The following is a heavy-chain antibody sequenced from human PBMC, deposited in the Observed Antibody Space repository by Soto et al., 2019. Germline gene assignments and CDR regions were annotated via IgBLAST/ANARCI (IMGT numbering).Heavy chain of an antibody. CDR3: AKEGGDIVVVVAATYEYCFDY. D-gene: IGHD2-15*01. J-gene: IGHJ4*02. Sequence: EVQLLESGGGLVQPGGSLRLSCAASGFTFSSYAMSWVRQAPGKGLEWVSAISGSGGSTYYADSVKGRFTISRDNSKNTLYLQMNSLRAEDTAVYYCAKEGGDIVVVVAATYEYCFDYWGQGTLVTVSS. CDR2: ISGSGGST. CDR1: GFTFSSYA. V-gene: IGHV3-23*01.